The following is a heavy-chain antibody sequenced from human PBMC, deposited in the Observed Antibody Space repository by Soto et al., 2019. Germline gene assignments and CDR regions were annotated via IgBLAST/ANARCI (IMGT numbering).Heavy chain of an antibody. CDR1: GYTFTSYA. V-gene: IGHV1-3*01. CDR2: INAGNGNT. J-gene: IGHJ4*02. D-gene: IGHD3-9*01. CDR3: ARDIPYYDILDS. Sequence: ASVKVSCKASGYTFTSYAMHWVRQAPGQRLEWMGWINAGNGNTKYSQKFQGRVTITRDTSASTAYMELSSLRSEDTAAYYCARDIPYYDILDSWGQGTLVTVSS.